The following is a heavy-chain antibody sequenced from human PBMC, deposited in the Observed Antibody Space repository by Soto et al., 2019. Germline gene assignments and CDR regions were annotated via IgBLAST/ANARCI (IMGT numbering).Heavy chain of an antibody. Sequence: GGSLRLSCAASGFTFSSYSMNWVRQAPGKGLEWVSSISSSSYIYYADSVKGRFTISRDNAKNSLYLQMNSLRAEDTAVYYCARIALYYYGMDVWGQGTTVTVSS. J-gene: IGHJ6*02. V-gene: IGHV3-21*01. CDR3: ARIALYYYGMDV. D-gene: IGHD3-22*01. CDR2: ISSSSYI. CDR1: GFTFSSYS.